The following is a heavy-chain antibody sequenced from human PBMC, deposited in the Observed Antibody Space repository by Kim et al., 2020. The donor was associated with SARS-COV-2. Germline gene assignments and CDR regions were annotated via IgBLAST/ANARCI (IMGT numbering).Heavy chain of an antibody. D-gene: IGHD3-10*01. Sequence: SETLSPTCTVSGGSVSSGSYYWSWIRQPPGKGLEWIGYIYYSGSTNYNPSLKSRVTISVDTSKNQFSLKLSSVTAADTAVYYCARDFMAYGSDTTWFDP. CDR3: ARDFMAYGSDTTWFDP. CDR2: IYYSGST. V-gene: IGHV4-61*01. CDR1: GGSVSSGSYY. J-gene: IGHJ5*02.